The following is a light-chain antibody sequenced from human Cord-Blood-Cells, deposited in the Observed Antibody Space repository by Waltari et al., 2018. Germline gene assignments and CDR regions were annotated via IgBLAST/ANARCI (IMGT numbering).Light chain of an antibody. CDR1: QSISSY. CDR2: AAS. V-gene: IGKV1-39*01. Sequence: DIKMTQSPSSLSASVGDRVTITCRASQSISSYLNWYQQKPGKAPKLLIYAASSVQSGVPSRFSGSGSGTDFTLTISSLQPEDFATYYCQQSYSTLWTFGQGTKVEIK. CDR3: QQSYSTLWT. J-gene: IGKJ1*01.